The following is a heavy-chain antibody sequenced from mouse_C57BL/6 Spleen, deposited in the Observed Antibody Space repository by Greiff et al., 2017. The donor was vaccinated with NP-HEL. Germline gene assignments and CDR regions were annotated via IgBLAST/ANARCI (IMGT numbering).Heavy chain of an antibody. D-gene: IGHD4-1*01. CDR2: IYPSDSET. J-gene: IGHJ3*01. CDR1: GYTFTSYW. CDR3: ARTGTGWFAY. Sequence: QVQLQQPGAELVRPGSSVKLSCKASGYTFTSYWMHWVKQRPIQGLEWIGNIYPSDSETHYNQKFKDKATLTVDKSSSTAYMQLSSLTSEDSAVYYCARTGTGWFAYWGQGTLVTVSA. V-gene: IGHV1-52*01.